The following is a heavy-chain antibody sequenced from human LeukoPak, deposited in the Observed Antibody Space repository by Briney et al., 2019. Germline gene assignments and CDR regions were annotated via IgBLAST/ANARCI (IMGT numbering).Heavy chain of an antibody. CDR2: ISAYNGNT. D-gene: IGHD3-22*01. J-gene: IGHJ5*02. Sequence: GASVKVSCKASGYTFTSYGISWVRQAPGQGLEWMGWISAYNGNTNYAQKLQGRVTMTTDTSTSTAYMELRSLRSDDTAVYYCASVGDSSGYYWFDPWGQGTLVTVSS. CDR3: ASVGDSSGYYWFDP. CDR1: GYTFTSYG. V-gene: IGHV1-18*01.